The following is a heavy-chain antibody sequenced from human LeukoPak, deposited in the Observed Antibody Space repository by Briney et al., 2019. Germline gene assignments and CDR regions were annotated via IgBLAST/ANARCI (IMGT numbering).Heavy chain of an antibody. CDR1: GYIFPDYY. J-gene: IGHJ6*02. D-gene: IGHD1-1*01. CDR2: ISAYNGNT. V-gene: IGHV1-18*04. CDR3: ARDDNDGWHYYHYYGMDV. Sequence: GASVKVSRKGSGYIFPDYYIYWVRQAPGQGLEWMGWISAYNGNTNYAQKLQGRVTMTTDTSTSTAYMELRSLRSDDTAVYYCARDDNDGWHYYHYYGMDVWGQGTTVTVSS.